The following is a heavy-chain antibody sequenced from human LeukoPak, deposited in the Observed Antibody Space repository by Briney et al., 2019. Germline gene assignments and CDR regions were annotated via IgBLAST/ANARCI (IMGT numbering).Heavy chain of an antibody. Sequence: GASVKVSCKASGYTFTSSDINWVRQATGQGLEWMGWMNPNSGNTGYAQKFQGRVTMTRNTSISTAYMELSSLRSEDTAVYYCARAPQSRIAGAGNWGQGTLVTVSS. J-gene: IGHJ4*02. CDR2: MNPNSGNT. D-gene: IGHD6-13*01. CDR1: GYTFTSSD. V-gene: IGHV1-8*01. CDR3: ARAPQSRIAGAGN.